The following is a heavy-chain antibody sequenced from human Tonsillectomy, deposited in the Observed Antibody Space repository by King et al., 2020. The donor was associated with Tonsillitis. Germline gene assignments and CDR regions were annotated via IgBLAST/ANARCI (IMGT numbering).Heavy chain of an antibody. J-gene: IGHJ5*02. Sequence: VQLVESGGGLVQPGGSLRLSCAASGFTFDNYAMSWVRQAPGKGLEWVSAISGSGRNTYYADSVKGRFTISRDNSKSSLYLQMNSLRAEDTAVYYCAKDPEQWLAQNWFDPWGQGTLVTVSS. D-gene: IGHD6-19*01. CDR1: GFTFDNYA. V-gene: IGHV3-23*04. CDR2: ISGSGRNT. CDR3: AKDPEQWLAQNWFDP.